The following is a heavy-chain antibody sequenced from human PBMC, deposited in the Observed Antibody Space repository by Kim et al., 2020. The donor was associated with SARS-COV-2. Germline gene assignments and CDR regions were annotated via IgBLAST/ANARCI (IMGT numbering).Heavy chain of an antibody. V-gene: IGHV3-23*01. CDR3: AKDPYVDSSGYYYGGQYFQH. CDR2: INADSTNT. D-gene: IGHD3-22*01. J-gene: IGHJ1*01. Sequence: GGSLRLSCAASGFAFGTYAMSWVRRTPGKGLQWVSSINADSTNTYYSDSVRGRFTISRDNSKDTVYLQMRSLRVDDTAIYYCAKDPYVDSSGYYYGGQYFQHWGQGALVTVS. CDR1: GFAFGTYA.